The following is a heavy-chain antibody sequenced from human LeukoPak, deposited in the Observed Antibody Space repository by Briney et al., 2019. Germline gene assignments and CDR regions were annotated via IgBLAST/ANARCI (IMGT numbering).Heavy chain of an antibody. CDR2: IKQDGSEK. D-gene: IGHD5-12*01. Sequence: GGSLRLSCAASGFTFSSYWMSWVRQAPGKGLEWVANIKQDGSEKYYADSVKGRFTISRDNSKNTLYLQMNSLRAEDTAVYYCAREGTRWLQFGYFDYWGQGTLVTVSS. CDR1: GFTFSSYW. J-gene: IGHJ4*02. CDR3: AREGTRWLQFGYFDY. V-gene: IGHV3-7*01.